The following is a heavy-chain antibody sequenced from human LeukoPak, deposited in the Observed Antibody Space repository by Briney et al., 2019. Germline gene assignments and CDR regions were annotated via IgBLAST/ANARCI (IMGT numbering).Heavy chain of an antibody. D-gene: IGHD3-22*01. CDR2: IIPIFGTA. CDR3: ARDGDSSGYYNWFDP. CDR1: GGTFSSSA. V-gene: IGHV1-69*05. Sequence: SVKVSCKASGGTFSSSAISWVRQAPGQGLEWMGGIIPIFGTANYAQKFQGRVTITTDESTSTAYMELSSLRSEDTAVYYCARDGDSSGYYNWFDPWGQGTLVTVSS. J-gene: IGHJ5*02.